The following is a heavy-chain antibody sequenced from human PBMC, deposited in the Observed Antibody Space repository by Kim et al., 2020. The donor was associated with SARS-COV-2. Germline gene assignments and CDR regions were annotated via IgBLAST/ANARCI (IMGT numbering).Heavy chain of an antibody. CDR3: ARFGGYCSGGSCYGGIDY. CDR1: GFTFSSYG. D-gene: IGHD2-15*01. CDR2: IWYDGSNK. Sequence: GGSLRLSCAASGFTFSSYGMHWVRQAPGKGLEWVAVIWYDGSNKYYADSVKGRFTISRDNSKNTLYLQMNSLRAEDTAVYYCARFGGYCSGGSCYGGIDYWGQGTLVTVSS. V-gene: IGHV3-33*01. J-gene: IGHJ4*02.